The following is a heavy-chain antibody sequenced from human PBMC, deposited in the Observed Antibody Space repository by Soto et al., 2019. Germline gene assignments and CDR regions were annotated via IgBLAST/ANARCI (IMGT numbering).Heavy chain of an antibody. CDR2: IKDKTEGGTT. J-gene: IGHJ4*02. CDR3: STEIRWEHPYPDY. V-gene: IGHV3-15*01. CDR1: GFTFSTVW. D-gene: IGHD1-26*01. Sequence: GSLRRSCAASGFTFSTVWMNWVRQAPVKGLEWVGRIKDKTEGGTTDYVAPVKGRFTISRDDSKNTLYLQMNSLQTEDTALYYCSTEIRWEHPYPDYWGQGT.